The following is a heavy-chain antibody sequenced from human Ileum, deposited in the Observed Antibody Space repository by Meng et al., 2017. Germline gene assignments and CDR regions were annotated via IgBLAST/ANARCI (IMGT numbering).Heavy chain of an antibody. CDR2: ISYSGST. D-gene: IGHD6-19*01. CDR1: GGPSSNTHYY. J-gene: IGHJ2*01. CDR3: ARGGAVAGVWWYFDL. V-gene: IGHV4-39*07. Sequence: QLPLPESSPGLVKPSETLSLTCTVSGGPSSNTHYYWAWIRQPPGKGLEGIGRISYSGSTYFHPSLKSRVAISVDTSNNQVSLKLSFVTAADTAVYYCARGGAVAGVWWYFDLWGRGTLVTVSS.